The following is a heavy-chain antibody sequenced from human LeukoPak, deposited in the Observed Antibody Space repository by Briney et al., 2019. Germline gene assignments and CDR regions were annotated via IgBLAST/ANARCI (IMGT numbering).Heavy chain of an antibody. J-gene: IGHJ4*02. Sequence: SETLSLTCAVYGGSFSGYYWSWIRQPPGKGLEWIGEINHSGSTNYNPSLKSRVTISVDTSKNQFSLKLSSVTAADTAVYYCAVLTYQLLDYYFDYWGQGTLVTVSS. CDR3: AVLTYQLLDYYFDY. CDR2: INHSGST. V-gene: IGHV4-34*01. D-gene: IGHD2-2*01. CDR1: GGSFSGYY.